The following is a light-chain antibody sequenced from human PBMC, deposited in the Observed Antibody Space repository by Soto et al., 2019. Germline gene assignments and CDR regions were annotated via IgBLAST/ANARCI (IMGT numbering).Light chain of an antibody. J-gene: IGKJ1*01. Sequence: IQMTQSPSTLSASVGDRVTITCWASQSISSWLAWYQQKPVKAPKLLIYDASSLESGVPSRFSGSGSGTEFTLTISSLQPNDFATYYCQQYNSYWTFGQGTKVDI. CDR2: DAS. CDR3: QQYNSYWT. V-gene: IGKV1-5*01. CDR1: QSISSW.